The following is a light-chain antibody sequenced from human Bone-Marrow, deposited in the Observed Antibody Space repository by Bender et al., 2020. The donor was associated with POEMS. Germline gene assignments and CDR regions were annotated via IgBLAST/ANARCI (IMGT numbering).Light chain of an antibody. J-gene: IGLJ2*01. CDR3: CSHGGTDTPVI. V-gene: IGLV2-11*01. CDR2: DVG. CDR1: SSDVGAYYF. Sequence: QSVLTQPPSVSGSPGQSVTISCTGTSSDVGAYYFVSWYQQFPGKVPKLLIHDVGERPSGVPDRFSGSKSGNTASLTISGLQPEDEADYYCCSHGGTDTPVIFGGGTKLTVL.